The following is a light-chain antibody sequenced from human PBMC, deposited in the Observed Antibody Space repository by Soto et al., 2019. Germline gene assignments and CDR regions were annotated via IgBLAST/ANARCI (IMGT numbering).Light chain of an antibody. Sequence: DIVMTQSQDSLSVSLGERATLNCKASQSVFSTSSSNNYLAWYKQKPGQPPRLLLYCASTRDSGVPDRFSGSGSGTEFTLTFSSLQAEDAAVYYCQQFYTTPHTFGQGTKVEIK. V-gene: IGKV4-1*01. CDR2: CAS. J-gene: IGKJ1*01. CDR3: QQFYTTPHT. CDR1: QSVFSTSSSNNY.